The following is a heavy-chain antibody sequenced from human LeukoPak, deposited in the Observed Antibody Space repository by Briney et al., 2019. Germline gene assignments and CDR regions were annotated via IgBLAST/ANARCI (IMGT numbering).Heavy chain of an antibody. CDR1: GFTFDDYA. J-gene: IGHJ4*02. Sequence: SGGSLRLSCAASGFTFDDYAMHWVRQAPGKGLEWVSGISWNSGSIGYADSVKGRFTISRDNAKNSLYLQMNSLTTEDTALYRCVKASRDRSGRWLYFEQWGQGTLVTVSS. CDR3: VKASRDRSGRWLYFEQ. CDR2: ISWNSGSI. D-gene: IGHD3-22*01. V-gene: IGHV3-9*01.